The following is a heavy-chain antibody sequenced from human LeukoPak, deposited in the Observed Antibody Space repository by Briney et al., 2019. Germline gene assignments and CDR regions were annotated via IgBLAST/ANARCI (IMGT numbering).Heavy chain of an antibody. V-gene: IGHV1-18*01. CDR2: TSAYNGDT. CDR1: GYTFSNYG. D-gene: IGHD2-15*01. J-gene: IGHJ3*02. Sequence: ASVKVSCKASGYTFSNYGISWVRQAPGQGLEWLGWTSAYNGDTNYAQKLQGRLTTTTDTSTSTAYMELRSLRSDDTAVYFCARDSGLKDCSGVSCYRAFDIWGQGTMITVSS. CDR3: ARDSGLKDCSGVSCYRAFDI.